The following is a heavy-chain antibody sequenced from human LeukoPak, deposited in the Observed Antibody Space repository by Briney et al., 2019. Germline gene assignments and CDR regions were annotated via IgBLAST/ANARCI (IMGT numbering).Heavy chain of an antibody. V-gene: IGHV3-53*01. D-gene: IGHD3-3*01. Sequence: GGSLRLSCAASGFTVSSNYMSWVRQAPGKGLEWVSVIYSGGSTYYADSVKGRFTISRDNSKNTLYLQMNSLRAEDTAVYYCARGPTPPFGVDPFDYWGQGTLVTVSS. CDR2: IYSGGST. CDR1: GFTVSSNY. CDR3: ARGPTPPFGVDPFDY. J-gene: IGHJ4*02.